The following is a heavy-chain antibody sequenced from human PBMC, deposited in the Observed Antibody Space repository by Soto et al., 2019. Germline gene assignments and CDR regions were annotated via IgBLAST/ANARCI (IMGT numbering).Heavy chain of an antibody. CDR1: GGTFSSYT. CDR3: ARGVLVGGYRFDY. J-gene: IGHJ4*02. V-gene: IGHV1-69*02. CDR2: IIPILGIA. D-gene: IGHD5-12*01. Sequence: QVQLVQSGAEVKKPGSSVKVSCKASGGTFSSYTISWVRQAPGQGLEWMGRIIPILGIANYAQKFRGRVTITADKSTSTAYMELSSLRSEDTAVYYCARGVLVGGYRFDYWGQGTLVTVSS.